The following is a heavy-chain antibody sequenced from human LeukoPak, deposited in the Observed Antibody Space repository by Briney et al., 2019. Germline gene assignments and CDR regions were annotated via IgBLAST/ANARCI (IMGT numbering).Heavy chain of an antibody. CDR1: GFTFSSYA. CDR2: ISSNGGST. CDR3: ARGAPVTTVSNYYYYYMDV. J-gene: IGHJ6*03. D-gene: IGHD4-11*01. V-gene: IGHV3-64*01. Sequence: GGSLRLSCAAPGFTFSSYAMHWVRQAPGKGLEYVSAISSNGGSTYYANSVKGRFTISRDNSKNTLYLQMGSLRAEDMAVYYCARGAPVTTVSNYYYYYMDVWGKGTTVTVSS.